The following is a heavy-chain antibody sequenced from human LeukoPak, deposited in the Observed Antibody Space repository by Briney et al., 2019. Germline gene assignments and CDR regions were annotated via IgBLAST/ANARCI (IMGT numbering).Heavy chain of an antibody. Sequence: GGSLRLSFSASGFTVSSNYMSWVRQAPGKGLEWVSAIYSGGSTYYADSVKGRFTISRDNSKNTLYLQMNSLRAEDTAVYYCARDVAGTRFDYWGQGTLVTVSS. J-gene: IGHJ4*02. V-gene: IGHV3-66*02. CDR2: IYSGGST. D-gene: IGHD6-19*01. CDR1: GFTVSSNY. CDR3: ARDVAGTRFDY.